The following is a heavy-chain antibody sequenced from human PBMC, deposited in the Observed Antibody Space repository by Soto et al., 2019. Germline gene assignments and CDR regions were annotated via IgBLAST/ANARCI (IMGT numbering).Heavy chain of an antibody. Sequence: GGSLRLSCAASGFTFSNFAMTWVRQAPGEGLEWVSSISSSSSYIYYADSVKGRFTISRDNAKNSLYLQMNWLRAEDTPVSYCARGSGSAGTWFDPWGQGTLVSVSS. J-gene: IGHJ5*02. V-gene: IGHV3-21*01. CDR2: ISSSSSYI. CDR1: GFTFSNFA. CDR3: ARGSGSAGTWFDP. D-gene: IGHD3-10*01.